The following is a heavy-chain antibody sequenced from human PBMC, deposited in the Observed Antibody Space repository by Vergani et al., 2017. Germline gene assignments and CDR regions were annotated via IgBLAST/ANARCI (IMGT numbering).Heavy chain of an antibody. J-gene: IGHJ5*02. D-gene: IGHD2-15*01. Sequence: EVQLVESGGGLVQPGGSLRLSCAASGFTFSSYSMNWVRHATGKGLEWVSAIGTAGDTYYPGSVKGRFTISRENAKNSLYLQMNSLRAGDTAVYYCARGRMQRFDPWGQGTLVTVSS. CDR3: ARGRMQRFDP. CDR1: GFTFSSYS. CDR2: IGTAGDT. V-gene: IGHV3-13*01.